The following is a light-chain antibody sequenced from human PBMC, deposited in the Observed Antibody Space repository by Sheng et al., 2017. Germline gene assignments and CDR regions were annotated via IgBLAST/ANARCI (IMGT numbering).Light chain of an antibody. CDR2: EGS. CDR1: SSDVGSYNL. J-gene: IGLJ3*02. V-gene: IGLV2-23*01. Sequence: LTQPASVSGSPGQSITISCTGTSSDVGSYNLVSWYQQHPGKAPKLMIYEGSKRPSGVSNRFSGSKSGNTASLTISGLQAEDEADYYCCSYAGSPWVFGGGTKLTVL. CDR3: CSYAGSPWV.